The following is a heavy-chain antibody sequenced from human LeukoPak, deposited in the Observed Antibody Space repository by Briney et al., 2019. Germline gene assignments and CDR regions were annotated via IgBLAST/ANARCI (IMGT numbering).Heavy chain of an antibody. Sequence: PSETLSLTCAVCGGSFSGYYWSWIRQPPGKGLEWIGEINHSGSTNYNPSLKSRVTIPVDTSKNQFSLKLSSVTAADTAVYYCAYRPPGHYYDSSAHPNYWGQGTLVTVSS. CDR3: AYRPPGHYYDSSAHPNY. CDR1: GGSFSGYY. V-gene: IGHV4-34*01. D-gene: IGHD3-22*01. J-gene: IGHJ4*02. CDR2: INHSGST.